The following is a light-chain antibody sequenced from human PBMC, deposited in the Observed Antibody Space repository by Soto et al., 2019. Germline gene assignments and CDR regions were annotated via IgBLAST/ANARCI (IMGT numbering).Light chain of an antibody. V-gene: IGKV1-33*01. CDR2: DAS. CDR1: QDISNY. Sequence: DIQMTQSPPSLSASVGDRVTITCQASQDISNYLNWYQQKLGKAPKLLIYDASNLETGVPSRFSGSGSGTHFTFTITSLQPEDSATYYCQHFDNLPLSFGPGTKVHSK. CDR3: QHFDNLPLS. J-gene: IGKJ3*01.